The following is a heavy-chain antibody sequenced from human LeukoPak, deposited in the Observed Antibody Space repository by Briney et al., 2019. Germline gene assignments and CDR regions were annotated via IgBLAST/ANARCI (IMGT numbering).Heavy chain of an antibody. D-gene: IGHD2/OR15-2a*01. CDR1: GVTFCDNT. CDR3: ASGISAQPFDY. CDR2: ISSSSSYI. J-gene: IGHJ4*02. Sequence: GGSLRLSCVASGVTFCDNTMSSGRQAPGKGLEWVSSISSSSSYIYYADSVKGRFTISRDNAKNSLYLQMNSLRAEDTAVYYCASGISAQPFDYWGQGTLVTVSS. V-gene: IGHV3-21*01.